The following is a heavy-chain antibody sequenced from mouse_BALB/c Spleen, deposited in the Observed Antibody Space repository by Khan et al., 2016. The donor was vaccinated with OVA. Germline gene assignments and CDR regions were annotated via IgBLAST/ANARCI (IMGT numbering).Heavy chain of an antibody. CDR2: IYPGSGST. Sequence: QVQLMQSGPELVKPGASVKMSCKASGYTFTDYDIRWVKQRAGQGLEWIGEIYPGSGSTYYNEKFKGKATLTADTSSITAYMQLSSLTSEDSAVYFCAKIVYGNSYAMDYWGQGTAGTVSS. CDR1: GYTFTDYD. V-gene: IGHV1-77*01. CDR3: AKIVYGNSYAMDY. J-gene: IGHJ4*01. D-gene: IGHD2-1*01.